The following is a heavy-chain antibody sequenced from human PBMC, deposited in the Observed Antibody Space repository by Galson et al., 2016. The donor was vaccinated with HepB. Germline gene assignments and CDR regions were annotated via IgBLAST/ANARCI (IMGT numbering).Heavy chain of an antibody. D-gene: IGHD6-13*01. CDR1: GFTFSKSA. Sequence: SLRLSCAASGFTFSKSAMNWVRQAPGKGLEWVASMSGSGGSIYFADSVKGRFTISRDNSKNILYLEMNSLRVEDTAVYYCVRDWGGVAALGTVGWFDHWGQGALVTFSS. V-gene: IGHV3-23*01. CDR2: MSGSGGSI. CDR3: VRDWGGVAALGTVGWFDH. J-gene: IGHJ5*02.